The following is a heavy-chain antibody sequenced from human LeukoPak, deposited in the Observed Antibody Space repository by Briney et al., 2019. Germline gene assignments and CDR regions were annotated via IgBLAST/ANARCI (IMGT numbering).Heavy chain of an antibody. CDR1: GYTFTSYG. D-gene: IGHD3-3*01. J-gene: IGHJ4*02. V-gene: IGHV1-18*01. CDR3: ARVHGNYDFWSGYYTIPLDY. CDR2: ISAYNGNT. Sequence: ASVKVSYKASGYTFTSYGISWVRQAPGQGLEWMGWISAYNGNTNYAQKLQGRVTMTTDTSTSTAYMELRSLRSDDTAVYYCARVHGNYDFWSGYYTIPLDYWGQGTLVTVSS.